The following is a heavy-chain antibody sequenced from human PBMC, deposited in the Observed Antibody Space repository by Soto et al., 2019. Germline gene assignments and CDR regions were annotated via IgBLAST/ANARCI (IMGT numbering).Heavy chain of an antibody. D-gene: IGHD6-6*01. CDR1: GGSISSGGYY. Sequence: QVQLQESGPGLVKPSQTLSLTCTVSGGSISSGGYYWTWIRQHPGKGLEWIGYNYYSGITYYNPSLKSRVTIALYTSKNQFSLTLSSVTAADTAVYYCARVSSIAGLYYGMDVWGQGTTVTVSS. J-gene: IGHJ6*02. CDR3: ARVSSIAGLYYGMDV. V-gene: IGHV4-31*03. CDR2: NYYSGIT.